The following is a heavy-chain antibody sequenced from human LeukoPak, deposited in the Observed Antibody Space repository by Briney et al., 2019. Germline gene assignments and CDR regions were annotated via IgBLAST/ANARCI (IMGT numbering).Heavy chain of an antibody. J-gene: IGHJ4*02. D-gene: IGHD3-10*01. CDR2: IRSTANGYAT. CDR1: GFTLSGSA. V-gene: IGHV3-73*01. CDR3: TGNYYGSGSYADFDY. Sequence: PGRSLRLSCAASGFTLSGSALHWVRQASGKGLEWVGRIRSTANGYATAYAASVKGRFTISRDDSKNTAYLQMDSLKTEDTAVYYCTGNYYGSGSYADFDYWGQGTLVTVSS.